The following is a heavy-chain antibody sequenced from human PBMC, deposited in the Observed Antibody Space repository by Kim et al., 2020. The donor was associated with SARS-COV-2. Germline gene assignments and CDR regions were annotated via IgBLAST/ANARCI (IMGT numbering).Heavy chain of an antibody. CDR3: ARDRTPRLVVPAGGGIIDP. CDR1: GYTFTSYY. CDR2: INPSGGST. V-gene: IGHV1-46*01. J-gene: IGHJ5*02. D-gene: IGHD2-2*01. Sequence: ASVKVSCKASGYTFTSYYMHWVRQAPGQGLEWMGIINPSGGSTSYAQKFQGRVTMTRDTSTSTDYMELSSLRSEDTAVYYCARDRTPRLVVPAGGGIIDPWGQGTLVTVSS.